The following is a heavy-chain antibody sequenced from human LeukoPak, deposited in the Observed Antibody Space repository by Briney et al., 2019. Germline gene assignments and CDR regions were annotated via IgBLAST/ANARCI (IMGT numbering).Heavy chain of an antibody. CDR2: ISYDGSNK. J-gene: IGHJ4*02. CDR3: ARDTLYCSSTSCSYYFDY. Sequence: PGRSLRLSCAASGFTFSSYAMHWVRQAPGKGLEWVAVISYDGSNKYYADSVKGRITISRDNSKNTLYLQMNSLRAEDTAVYYCARDTLYCSSTSCSYYFDYWGQGTLVTVSS. D-gene: IGHD2-2*01. V-gene: IGHV3-30*04. CDR1: GFTFSSYA.